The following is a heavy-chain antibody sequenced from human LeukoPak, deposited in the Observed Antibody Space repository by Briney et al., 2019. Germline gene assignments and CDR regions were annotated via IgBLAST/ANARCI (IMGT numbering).Heavy chain of an antibody. J-gene: IGHJ6*03. CDR2: RSAYNGNT. V-gene: IGHV1-18*01. Sequence: ASVKVSCKASGYTFSSNSISCVRQAPGQGLEWVGWRSAYNGNTNYAQKLQGRVTMTTDTSTSTANMELRSLRSDDKAGYYCARGRDQCSSSSGYYCYMDVWGKGTTVTVSS. D-gene: IGHD6-13*01. CDR1: GYTFSSNS. CDR3: ARGRDQCSSSSGYYCYMDV.